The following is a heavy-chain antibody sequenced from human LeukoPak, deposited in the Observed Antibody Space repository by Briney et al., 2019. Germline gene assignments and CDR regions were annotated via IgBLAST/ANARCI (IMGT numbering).Heavy chain of an antibody. D-gene: IGHD3-9*01. CDR2: INHSGST. CDR3: ASRENLRPHAYYDILTGYPHYFYGMDV. CDR1: GGSFSGYY. J-gene: IGHJ6*02. V-gene: IGHV4-34*01. Sequence: PSETLSLTCAVYGGSFSGYYWSWIRQPPGKGLERIGEINHSGSTNYNPSLKSRVTISVDTSKNQFSLKLSSVTAADTAVYYCASRENLRPHAYYDILTGYPHYFYGMDVWGQGTTVTVSS.